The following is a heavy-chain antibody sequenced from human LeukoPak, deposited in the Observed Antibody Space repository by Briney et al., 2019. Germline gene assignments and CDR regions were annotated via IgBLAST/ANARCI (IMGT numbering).Heavy chain of an antibody. CDR3: ATCTGYYYGSGPPSVSYYFDY. J-gene: IGHJ4*02. D-gene: IGHD3-10*01. CDR1: GGTFSSYG. Sequence: GASVKVSCKASGGTFSSYGISWVRQAPGKGLEWMGGIIPNFGTAHNPQKLQGRVTITADESSSTAYMELSSLRSEDTAVYYCATCTGYYYGSGPPSVSYYFDYWGQGTQVTVSS. CDR2: IIPNFGTA. V-gene: IGHV1-69*13.